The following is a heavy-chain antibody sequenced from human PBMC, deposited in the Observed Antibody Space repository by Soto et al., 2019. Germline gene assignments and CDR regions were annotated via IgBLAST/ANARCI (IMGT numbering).Heavy chain of an antibody. V-gene: IGHV4-59*01. CDR3: ARGVAAAWFVIFYY. CDR2: IYYSGST. D-gene: IGHD2-2*01. CDR1: GGSISSYY. J-gene: IGHJ4*02. Sequence: QVQLQESGPGLVKPSETLSLTCTVSGGSISSYYWSWIRQPPGKGLESIGSIYYSGSTNYNPSLTSRVTISVDTSKNQCSLKLSSVTSAATAMYYCARGVAAAWFVIFYYWGQGTLGTVSS.